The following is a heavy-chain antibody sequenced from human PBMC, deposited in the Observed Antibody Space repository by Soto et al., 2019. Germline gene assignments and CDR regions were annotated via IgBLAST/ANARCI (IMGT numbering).Heavy chain of an antibody. CDR3: ARVCRTYYYYYGMDV. D-gene: IGHD2-15*01. CDR1: GFTFSSYA. J-gene: IGHJ6*02. CDR2: ISYDGSNK. Sequence: QVQLVESGGGVVQPGRSLRLSCAASGFTFSSYAMHWVRQAPGKGLEWVAVISYDGSNKYYADSVKGRFTISRDNSKNTLYLQMNSLRAEDTAVYYCARVCRTYYYYYGMDVCGQGTTVTVSS. V-gene: IGHV3-30-3*01.